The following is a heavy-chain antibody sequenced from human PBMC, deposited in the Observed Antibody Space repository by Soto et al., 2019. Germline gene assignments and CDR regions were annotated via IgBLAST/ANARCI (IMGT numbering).Heavy chain of an antibody. D-gene: IGHD3-22*01. J-gene: IGHJ4*02. CDR2: ISGSGGST. CDR3: AKDRAPDYYDSSGYWY. Sequence: GGSLRLSCAASGFTFSSYAMSWVRQAPGKGLEWVSAISGSGGSTYYADSVKGRFTISRDNSKNTLYLQMNSLRAEDTAVYYCAKDRAPDYYDSSGYWYWGQGTLVTVSS. CDR1: GFTFSSYA. V-gene: IGHV3-23*01.